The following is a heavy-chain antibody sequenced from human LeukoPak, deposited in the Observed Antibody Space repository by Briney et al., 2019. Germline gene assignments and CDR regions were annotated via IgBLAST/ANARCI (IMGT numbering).Heavy chain of an antibody. CDR3: ARGRGPPNSNRDFYYYYYMGV. J-gene: IGHJ6*03. V-gene: IGHV1-3*03. CDR1: GYTFTNYA. D-gene: IGHD6-13*01. CDR2: INAANGHT. Sequence: ASVKVSCKASGYTFTNYAIHWVRQAPGQRFEWMGWINAANGHTKYSQEFQDRITITRDTFATTAYMELSNLRSEDMALYYCARGRGPPNSNRDFYYYYYMGVWGTGTTVTVSS.